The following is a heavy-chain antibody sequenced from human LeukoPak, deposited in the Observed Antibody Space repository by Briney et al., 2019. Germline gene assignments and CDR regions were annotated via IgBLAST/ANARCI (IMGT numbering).Heavy chain of an antibody. CDR2: IYYSGST. V-gene: IGHV4-31*03. J-gene: IGHJ3*02. CDR1: GGSISSGGYY. D-gene: IGHD1-14*01. Sequence: PSKTLSLTCTVSGGSISSGGYYWSWIRQHPGKGLEWIGYIYYSGSTYYNPSLKSRVTISVDTSKNQFSLKLSSVTAADTAVYYCARAGRAGNDAFDIWGQGTMVTVSS. CDR3: ARAGRAGNDAFDI.